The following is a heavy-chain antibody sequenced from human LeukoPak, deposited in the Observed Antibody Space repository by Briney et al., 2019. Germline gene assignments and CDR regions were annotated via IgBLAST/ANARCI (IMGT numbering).Heavy chain of an antibody. Sequence: GGSLRLSCAASGFTFSSYAMSWVRQAPGKGLEWVANIKQDGSEKYYVDSVKGRFTISRDNAKNSLYLQMNSLRAEDTAVYYCARDLNWNGDAFDIWGQGTMVTVSS. CDR3: ARDLNWNGDAFDI. D-gene: IGHD1-1*01. J-gene: IGHJ3*02. V-gene: IGHV3-7*01. CDR2: IKQDGSEK. CDR1: GFTFSSYA.